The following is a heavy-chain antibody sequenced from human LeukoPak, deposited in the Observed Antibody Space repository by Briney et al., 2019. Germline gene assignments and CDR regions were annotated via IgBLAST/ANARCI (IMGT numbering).Heavy chain of an antibody. Sequence: SQTLSLTCTVSGGSISSGVYYWSWIRQHPGKGLEWIGCIYYSGSTYYNPSLKSRVTISVDTSKNQFSLKPSSVTAADTAVYYCARERPKGYGDYVGSWFDPWGQGTLVTVSS. D-gene: IGHD4-17*01. CDR1: GGSISSGVYY. CDR3: ARERPKGYGDYVGSWFDP. CDR2: IYYSGST. V-gene: IGHV4-31*03. J-gene: IGHJ5*02.